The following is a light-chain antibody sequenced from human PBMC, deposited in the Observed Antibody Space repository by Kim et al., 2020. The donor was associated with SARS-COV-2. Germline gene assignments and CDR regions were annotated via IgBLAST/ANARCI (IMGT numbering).Light chain of an antibody. V-gene: IGKV3-11*01. CDR2: DGT. J-gene: IGKJ1*01. CDR1: QSISRY. Sequence: ALSPGERATHYCKASQSISRYLAWYQQKPGQAPRLLIYDGTNRVTGIPARFSGSGSGTDFILTISSLEPEDFAVYYCQQRSNWLTFGQGTKVDIK. CDR3: QQRSNWLT.